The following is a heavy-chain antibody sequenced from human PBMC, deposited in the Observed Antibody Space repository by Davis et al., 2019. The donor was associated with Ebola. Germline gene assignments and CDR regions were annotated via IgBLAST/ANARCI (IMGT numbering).Heavy chain of an antibody. CDR2: TSHHPDYT. V-gene: IGHV4-34*01. D-gene: IGHD3-22*01. CDR1: GGSFTDYF. Sequence: SETLSLTCAVYGGSFTDYFWSWIRQPPGKGLEWIGETSHHPDYTNYSPSLKSRVTISVDTSKNQFSLKLSSVTAADTAVYYCARAPPGWWLSRYYFDYWGQGTLVTVSS. CDR3: ARAPPGWWLSRYYFDY. J-gene: IGHJ4*02.